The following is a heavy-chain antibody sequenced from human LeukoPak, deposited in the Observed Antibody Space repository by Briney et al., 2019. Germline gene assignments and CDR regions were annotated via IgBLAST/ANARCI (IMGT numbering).Heavy chain of an antibody. CDR2: ISYDGSNE. Sequence: GGSLRLSCAASGFTFSSYGMHWVRQAPGKGLEWVAVISYDGSNEYYADSVKGRFTISRDNSKNTLYLQMNSLRAEDTAVYYCAKDAIAAAYTSYYGMDVWGQGTTVTVSS. CDR3: AKDAIAAAYTSYYGMDV. V-gene: IGHV3-30*18. D-gene: IGHD6-13*01. J-gene: IGHJ6*02. CDR1: GFTFSSYG.